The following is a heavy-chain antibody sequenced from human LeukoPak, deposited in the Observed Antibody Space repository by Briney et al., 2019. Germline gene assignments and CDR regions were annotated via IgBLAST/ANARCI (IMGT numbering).Heavy chain of an antibody. V-gene: IGHV4-61*02. D-gene: IGHD3-16*01. J-gene: IGHJ6*03. CDR2: IYTSGST. CDR1: GGSISSGSYY. CDR3: ARDGVYYYMDV. Sequence: PSQTLSLTCTVSGGSISSGSYYWSWIRQPAGKGLEWIGRIYTSGSTNYNPSLKSRVTISVDTSKNQFSLKLSSVTAADTAVYYCARDGVYYYMDVWGKGTTVTVSS.